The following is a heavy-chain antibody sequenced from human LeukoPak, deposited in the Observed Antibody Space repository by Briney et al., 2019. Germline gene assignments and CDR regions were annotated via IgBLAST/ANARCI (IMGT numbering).Heavy chain of an antibody. D-gene: IGHD3-10*01. CDR2: INHSGST. CDR3: ARGSYYYGSGSYLVDY. V-gene: IGHV4-34*01. CDR1: GGSFSGYY. J-gene: IGHJ4*02. Sequence: SETLSLTCAVYGGSFSGYYWSWIRQPPGKGLEWIGEINHSGSTNYNPSLKSRVTISEDTSKNQFSLRLSSVTAADTAVHYCARGSYYYGSGSYLVDYWGQGTLVTVSS.